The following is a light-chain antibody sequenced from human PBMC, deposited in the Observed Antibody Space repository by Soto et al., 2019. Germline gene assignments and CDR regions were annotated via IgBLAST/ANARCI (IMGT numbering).Light chain of an antibody. CDR1: QSVTSGY. Sequence: EIVLTQSPGTLSXSXGXXXXLXXXAIQSVTSGYLAWYQQKPGQAPRLLIYGASSRATGIPDRFSGSGSGTDFTLTISRLEPEDFAVYYCQQYGTSPRWTFGQGTKVDIK. CDR2: GAS. CDR3: QQYGTSPRWT. V-gene: IGKV3-20*01. J-gene: IGKJ1*01.